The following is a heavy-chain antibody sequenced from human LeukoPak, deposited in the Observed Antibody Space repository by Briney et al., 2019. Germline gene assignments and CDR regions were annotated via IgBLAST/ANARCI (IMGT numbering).Heavy chain of an antibody. CDR1: GGTFSSYT. CDR2: IIPILGIA. CDR3: SIVVVPANMDV. V-gene: IGHV1-69*02. J-gene: IGHJ6*03. Sequence: SVKVSCKASGGTFSSYTISWVRQAPGQGLEWMGRIIPILGIADYAQKFQGRVTITADKSTSTAYMELSSLRSEDTAVYYCSIVVVPANMDVWGKGTTVTVSS. D-gene: IGHD2-2*01.